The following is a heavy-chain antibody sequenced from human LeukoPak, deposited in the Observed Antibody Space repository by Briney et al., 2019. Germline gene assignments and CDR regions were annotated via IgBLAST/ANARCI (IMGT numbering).Heavy chain of an antibody. CDR1: GVTFSSYA. CDR3: ARGITIFGVVNSPFDY. D-gene: IGHD3-3*01. V-gene: IGHV3-20*04. CDR2: INWNGGST. J-gene: IGHJ4*02. Sequence: GGSLRLSCAASGVTFSSYAMSWVRQAPGKGLEWVSGINWNGGSTGYADSVKGRFTISRDNAKNSLYLQMNSLRAEDTALYYCARGITIFGVVNSPFDYWGQGTLVTVSS.